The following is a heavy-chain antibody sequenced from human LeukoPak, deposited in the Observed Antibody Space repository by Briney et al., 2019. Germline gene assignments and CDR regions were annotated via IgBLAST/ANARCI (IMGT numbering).Heavy chain of an antibody. CDR1: GFTFDDYA. J-gene: IGHJ3*02. CDR3: AKGQGYQLPDAFDI. D-gene: IGHD2-2*01. V-gene: IGHV3-9*03. CDR2: ISWNSGSI. Sequence: PGGSLRLSCAASGFTFDDYAMHWVRQAPGKGLEWVSGISWNSGSIGYADSVKGRFTISRDNAKNSLYLQMNSLRAEDMALYYCAKGQGYQLPDAFDIWGQGTMVTVSS.